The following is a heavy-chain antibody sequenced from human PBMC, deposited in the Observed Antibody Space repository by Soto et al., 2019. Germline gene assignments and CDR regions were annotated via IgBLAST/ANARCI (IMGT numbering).Heavy chain of an antibody. CDR2: VFSSVSA. Sequence: SETLSLTGIVSGVSVTSYTWSWVRQPANKGLEWIGRVFSSVSATYNPSLKSRVSTSMDTAENRISLKLDSVTAADAGVYFCARDGMTTGDTWGPGTLVTVSS. V-gene: IGHV4-4*07. CDR1: GVSVTSYT. J-gene: IGHJ4*02. D-gene: IGHD2-21*02. CDR3: ARDGMTTGDT.